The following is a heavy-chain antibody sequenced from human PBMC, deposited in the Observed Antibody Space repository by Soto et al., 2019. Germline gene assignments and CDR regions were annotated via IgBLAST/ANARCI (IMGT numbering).Heavy chain of an antibody. CDR2: MNPNSGNT. CDR1: GYTFTSYD. J-gene: IGHJ3*02. V-gene: IGHV1-8*01. CDR3: AGGTWVPAATGAFDI. Sequence: QVQLVQSGTEVKKPGASVKVSCKASGYTFTSYDINWVRQATGQGLAWMGWMNPNSGNTGYAPKFQGRVTMTRDTSISTAYMELSSLKSEDTAVYYCAGGTWVPAATGAFDIWGQGTMVTVSS. D-gene: IGHD2-2*01.